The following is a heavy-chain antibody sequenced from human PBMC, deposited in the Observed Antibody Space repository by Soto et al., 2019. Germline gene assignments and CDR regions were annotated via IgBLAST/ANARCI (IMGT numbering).Heavy chain of an antibody. CDR3: ARVSIAAAGPSFDY. J-gene: IGHJ4*02. CDR2: ISAYNGNT. Sequence: ASVKVSCKASGYTFPGYYMHWVRQAPGQGLEWMGWISAYNGNTNYAQKLQGRVTMTTDTSTSTAYMELRSLRSDDTAVYYCARVSIAAAGPSFDYWGQGTLVTVSS. V-gene: IGHV1-18*04. D-gene: IGHD6-13*01. CDR1: GYTFPGYY.